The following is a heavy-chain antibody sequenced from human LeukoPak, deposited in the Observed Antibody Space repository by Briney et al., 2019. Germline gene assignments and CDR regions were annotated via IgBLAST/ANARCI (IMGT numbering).Heavy chain of an antibody. Sequence: PGVSLRLSCATSGFTFTDYYMSWIRQAPGKGLEWISLIYSGGRTDYADSVKGRFTISRDNSKNMVYLQMNSLRGDDTAVYYCAGVLRGAFDIWGQGKMVAVSS. CDR3: AGVLRGAFDI. J-gene: IGHJ3*02. V-gene: IGHV3-53*01. CDR1: GFTFTDYY. CDR2: IYSGGRT.